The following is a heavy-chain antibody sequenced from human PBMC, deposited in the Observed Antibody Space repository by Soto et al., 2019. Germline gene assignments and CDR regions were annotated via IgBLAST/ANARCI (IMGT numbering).Heavy chain of an antibody. V-gene: IGHV3-21*01. CDR3: ASPVVVVPAAIPDYYYGMDV. CDR1: GFTFSSYS. D-gene: IGHD2-2*02. J-gene: IGHJ6*02. Sequence: PGRSLRLSCAASGFTFSSYSMNWVRQAPGKGLEWVSSISSSSSYIYYADSVKGRFTISRDNAKNSLYLQMNSLRAEDTAVYYCASPVVVVPAAIPDYYYGMDVWGQGTTVTVSS. CDR2: ISSSSSYI.